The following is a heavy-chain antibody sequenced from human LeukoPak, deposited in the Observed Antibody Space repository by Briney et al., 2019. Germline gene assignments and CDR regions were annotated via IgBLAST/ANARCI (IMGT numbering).Heavy chain of an antibody. D-gene: IGHD3-16*02. Sequence: SETLSLTCTVSGGSISSSSYYWGWIRQPPGKGLEWIGRIYYSGSTYYNPSLKSRVTISVDTSKNQFSLRLSSVTAADTAVYYCARLSDYVWGSYRGLDYWGQGTLVTVSS. V-gene: IGHV4-39*01. CDR3: ARLSDYVWGSYRGLDY. CDR2: IYYSGST. J-gene: IGHJ4*02. CDR1: GGSISSSSYY.